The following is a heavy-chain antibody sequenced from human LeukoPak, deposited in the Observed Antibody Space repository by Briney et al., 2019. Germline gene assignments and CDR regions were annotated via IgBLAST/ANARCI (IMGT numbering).Heavy chain of an antibody. CDR1: GYTFTTYG. D-gene: IGHD4-17*01. V-gene: IGHV1-18*01. J-gene: IGHJ4*02. CDR3: ARQKKQTTAIDY. Sequence: ASVKVSCKASGYTFTTYGFSWVRQAPGQGLEWMGWISSYNGGADYAQKLQGRVTMTTDTSTSTTYMELRSLRSDDTAAYYCARQKKQTTAIDYWGQGTLVTVSS. CDR2: ISSYNGGA.